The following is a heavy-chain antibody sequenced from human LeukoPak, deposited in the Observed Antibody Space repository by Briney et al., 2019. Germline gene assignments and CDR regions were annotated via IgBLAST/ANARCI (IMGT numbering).Heavy chain of an antibody. V-gene: IGHV3-30-3*01. CDR1: GFTFSSYA. D-gene: IGHD2-15*01. Sequence: PGGSLRLSCATSGFTFSSYAMHWVRQAPGKGLEWVAVISYDGSNKYYADSVKGRFTISRDNSKNTLYLQMNSLRAEDTAVYYCARERGYCSGGSCASGLYYYYGMDVWGQGTTVTVSS. CDR3: ARERGYCSGGSCASGLYYYYGMDV. CDR2: ISYDGSNK. J-gene: IGHJ6*02.